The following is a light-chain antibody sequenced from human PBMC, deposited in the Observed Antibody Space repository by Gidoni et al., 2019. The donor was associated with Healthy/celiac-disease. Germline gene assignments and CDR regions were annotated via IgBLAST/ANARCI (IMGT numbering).Light chain of an antibody. J-gene: IGLJ2*01. CDR3: GTWDSSLSALV. CDR1: SSNIGNNY. CDR2: DNN. Sequence: PSVSAAPGQKVTISCSGSSSNIGNNYVSWYQQLPGTAPKLLIYDNNKRPSGIPDRFSGSKSGTSATLGITGLQTGDEADYYCGTWDSSLSALVFGGGTKLTGL. V-gene: IGLV1-51*01.